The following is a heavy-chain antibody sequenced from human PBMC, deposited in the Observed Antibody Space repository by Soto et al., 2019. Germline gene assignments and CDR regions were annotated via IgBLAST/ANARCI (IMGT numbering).Heavy chain of an antibody. Sequence: PSETLSLTWTVSGGSISSGGYYWSWIRQHPGKGLEWIGYIYYSGSTYYNPSLKSRVTISVDTSKNQFSLKLSSVTAADTAVYYCASISGGYDRYPHYMDVWGKGTTVTVSS. D-gene: IGHD5-12*01. CDR3: ASISGGYDRYPHYMDV. V-gene: IGHV4-31*02. J-gene: IGHJ6*03. CDR2: IYYSGST. CDR1: GGSISSGGYY.